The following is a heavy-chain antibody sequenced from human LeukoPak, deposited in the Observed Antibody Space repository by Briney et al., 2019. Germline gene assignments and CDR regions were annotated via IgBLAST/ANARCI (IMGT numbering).Heavy chain of an antibody. CDR1: GGSISISGFY. Sequence: SETLSLTCTVSGGSISISGFYWGWSRQPPGKGLEWIGNVYYTGSTYYNPSLKSRVTISVDTSKNQFSLKLSSVTAADTAVYYCARHLWFGEFKNWFDPWGQGTLVTVSS. D-gene: IGHD3-10*01. CDR2: VYYTGST. V-gene: IGHV4-39*01. CDR3: ARHLWFGEFKNWFDP. J-gene: IGHJ5*02.